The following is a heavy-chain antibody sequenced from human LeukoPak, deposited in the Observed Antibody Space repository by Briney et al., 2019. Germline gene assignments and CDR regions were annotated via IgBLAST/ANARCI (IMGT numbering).Heavy chain of an antibody. CDR2: IIPIVNMV. CDR3: ARRIGERFSAHEYFDY. D-gene: IGHD5-12*01. V-gene: IGHV1-69*04. CDR1: GGTFSSYA. J-gene: IGHJ4*02. Sequence: GASVKVSCKASGGTFSSYAISWVRQAPGQGLEWMGRIIPIVNMVDYAEEFQGRVSITADKSTSTAYMEVSGLRSEDTAVYYCARRIGERFSAHEYFDYWGQGTLVTVSS.